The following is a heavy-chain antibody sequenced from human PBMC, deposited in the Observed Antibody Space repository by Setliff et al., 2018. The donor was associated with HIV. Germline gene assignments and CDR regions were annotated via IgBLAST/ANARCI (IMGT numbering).Heavy chain of an antibody. J-gene: IGHJ4*02. CDR2: VNPDGSEA. Sequence: GGSLRLSCAASGFTFSKYWMSWVRQAPGKGLEWVASVNPDGSEASSVGSMKGRFTVSRDNAKNSLSLQMNSLRVEDTAVYYCARVAHGYSYGGGFDDWGPGTLVTVSS. CDR1: GFTFSKYW. V-gene: IGHV3-7*01. CDR3: ARVAHGYSYGGGFDD. D-gene: IGHD5-18*01.